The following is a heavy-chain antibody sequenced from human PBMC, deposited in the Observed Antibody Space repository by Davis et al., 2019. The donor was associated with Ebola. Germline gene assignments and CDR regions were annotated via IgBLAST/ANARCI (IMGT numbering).Heavy chain of an antibody. CDR2: IYYSGRT. D-gene: IGHD3-22*01. CDR3: ARDKSQGYYDSTGYWHGMDV. CDR1: GGPITINY. Sequence: SETLSLTCSVSGGPITINYWSWIRQPPGKGLEWIGNIYYSGRTDYNPSLNSRVSMSIDTSKNQFSLTLSSVTAADTAVYYCARDKSQGYYDSTGYWHGMDVWGRGTTVIVSS. J-gene: IGHJ6*04. V-gene: IGHV4-59*13.